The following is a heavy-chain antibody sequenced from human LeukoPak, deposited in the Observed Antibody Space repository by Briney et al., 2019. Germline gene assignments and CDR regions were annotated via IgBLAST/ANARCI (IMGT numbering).Heavy chain of an antibody. CDR3: ASRDGYK. D-gene: IGHD5-12*01. Sequence: GGSLRLSCAASGSTFSSYAMHWVRQAPGKGLEWVAVISYDGSNKYYADSVKGRFTISRDNSKNTLYLQMNSLRAEDTAVYYCASRDGYKWGQGTLVTVSS. J-gene: IGHJ4*02. V-gene: IGHV3-30-3*01. CDR1: GSTFSSYA. CDR2: ISYDGSNK.